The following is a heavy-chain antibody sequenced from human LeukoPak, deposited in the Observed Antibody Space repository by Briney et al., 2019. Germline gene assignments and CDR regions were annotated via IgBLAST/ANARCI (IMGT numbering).Heavy chain of an antibody. Sequence: HGESLKISCQGSGYSFSTYWIGWVRQMPGKGLEWVGIIYPGDSDTRYSPSFQGQVTISADKSISTAYPQWSSLKASDTAMYYCARRHSSLPLDYWGQGTLVTVSS. V-gene: IGHV5-51*01. CDR1: GYSFSTYW. J-gene: IGHJ4*02. CDR3: ARRHSSLPLDY. D-gene: IGHD3-22*01. CDR2: IYPGDSDT.